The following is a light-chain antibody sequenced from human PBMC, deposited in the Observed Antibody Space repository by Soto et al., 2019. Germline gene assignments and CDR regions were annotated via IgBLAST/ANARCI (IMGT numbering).Light chain of an antibody. CDR2: HAS. J-gene: IGKJ1*01. CDR1: HSISYW. Sequence: DIQMTQSPSTLPASVGDRVTITCRASHSISYWVAWYQQKPVTAPKLLIYHASTLESGVPSRFSGSGSGTEFSLSISRLQPDVFATYYCQQYNTYSFGQGTKVDI. V-gene: IGKV1-5*01. CDR3: QQYNTYS.